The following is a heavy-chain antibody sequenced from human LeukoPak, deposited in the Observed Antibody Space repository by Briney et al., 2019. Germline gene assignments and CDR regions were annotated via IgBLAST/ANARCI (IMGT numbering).Heavy chain of an antibody. CDR2: ISAGSGTI. V-gene: IGHV3-48*04. CDR3: ARDLGLRRMI. CDR1: GLSVSSNN. J-gene: IGHJ2*01. Sequence: GGSLRLSCAAPGLSVSSNNMHWVRQAPGGGLEWVSYISAGSGTIYSADSVKGRFTISRDNARNSLYLQMNSLRAEDTAVYYCARDLGLRRMIWGRGTLVIVSS.